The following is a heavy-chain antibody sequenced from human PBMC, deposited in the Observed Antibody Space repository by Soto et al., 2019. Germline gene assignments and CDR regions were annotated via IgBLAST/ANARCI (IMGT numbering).Heavy chain of an antibody. V-gene: IGHV3-9*01. CDR1: GFTFDDYA. CDR2: ISWSSVTM. J-gene: IGHJ4*02. CDR3: ARDHDEDFGYDLDYFDY. D-gene: IGHD5-12*01. Sequence: EVQLVESGGGLVEPGRSLRLSCAASGFTFDDYAMHWVRQVPGKGLEWVAGISWSSVTMGYADSVKGRFTISRDNAKNSLYLQMDGLRPDDTAFYYCARDHDEDFGYDLDYFDYWGQGTLVTVSA.